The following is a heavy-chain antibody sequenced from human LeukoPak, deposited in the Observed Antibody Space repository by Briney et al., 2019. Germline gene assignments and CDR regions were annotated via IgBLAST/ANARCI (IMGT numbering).Heavy chain of an antibody. V-gene: IGHV3-33*01. J-gene: IGHJ4*02. CDR1: GFTFNTHG. CDR3: ARDRVGYCASISCFTFDN. Sequence: PGGSLRLSCAASGFTFNTHGMHWVRQAPGKGLEWVAVIWYDGSNKYYADSVKGRFTISRDNSKNMVHLEMNSLRAEDTAMYYCARDRVGYCASISCFTFDNWGQGTLVTVSS. CDR2: IWYDGSNK. D-gene: IGHD2-2*01.